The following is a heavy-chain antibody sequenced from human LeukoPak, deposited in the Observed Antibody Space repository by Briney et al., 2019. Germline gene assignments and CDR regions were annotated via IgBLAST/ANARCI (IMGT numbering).Heavy chain of an antibody. J-gene: IGHJ3*02. V-gene: IGHV3-53*05. Sequence: GGSLRLSCAASGFTVSSNYMSWVRQAPGKGLEWVSVIYSGGSTYYADSVKGRFIISRDNAKNSLYLQMNSLRAEDTAVYYCAREFVVGATSDAFDIWGQGTMVTVSS. D-gene: IGHD1-26*01. CDR2: IYSGGST. CDR1: GFTVSSNY. CDR3: AREFVVGATSDAFDI.